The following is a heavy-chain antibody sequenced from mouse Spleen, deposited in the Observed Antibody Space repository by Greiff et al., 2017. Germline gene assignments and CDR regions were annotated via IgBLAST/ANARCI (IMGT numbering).Heavy chain of an antibody. J-gene: IGHJ2*01. V-gene: IGHV1-52*01. CDR1: GYTFTSYW. D-gene: IGHD1-1*01. Sequence: QVQLQQPGAELVRPGSSVKLSCKASGYTFTSYWMHWVKQRPIQGLEWIGNIDPSDSETHYNQKFKDKATLTVDKSSSTAYMQLSSLTSEDSAVYYCARATTVVAKDYWGQGTTLTVSS. CDR2: IDPSDSET. CDR3: ARATTVVAKDY.